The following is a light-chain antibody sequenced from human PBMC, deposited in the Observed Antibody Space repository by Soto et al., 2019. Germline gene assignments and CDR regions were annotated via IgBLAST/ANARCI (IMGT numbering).Light chain of an antibody. CDR2: YAS. CDR1: QSVNTN. CDR3: QQYNNWPLT. Sequence: EIVMTQSPATLSVSPGERATLSCRASQSVNTNLAWYQQKPGQAPRLLIYYASSTATGIPARFSGSWSGTEFTLTISSLQSEEFAVYYCQQYNNWPLTFGGGTKVEIK. J-gene: IGKJ4*01. V-gene: IGKV3-15*01.